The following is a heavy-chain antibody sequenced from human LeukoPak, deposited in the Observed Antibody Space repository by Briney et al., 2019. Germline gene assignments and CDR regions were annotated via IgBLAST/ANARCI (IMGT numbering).Heavy chain of an antibody. Sequence: ASVKVSCKASGGTFSSYAISWVRQAPGQGLEWMGGIIPIFGAANYAQKFQGRVTITADESTSTAYMELSSLRSEDTAVYYCASWGDYYDSSGYYVYFDYWGQGTLVTVSS. CDR2: IIPIFGAA. CDR1: GGTFSSYA. CDR3: ASWGDYYDSSGYYVYFDY. J-gene: IGHJ4*02. D-gene: IGHD3-22*01. V-gene: IGHV1-69*13.